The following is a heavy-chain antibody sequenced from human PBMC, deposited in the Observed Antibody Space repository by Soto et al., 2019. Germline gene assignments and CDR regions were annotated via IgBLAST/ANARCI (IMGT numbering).Heavy chain of an antibody. CDR1: GGSISSSSYY. Sequence: PSETLSLTCTVSGGSISSSSYYWGWIRQPPGKGLEWIGSIYYSGSTYYNPSLKSRVTISVDTSKNQFSLKLSSVTAADTAVYYCARRGIVATIMGNWFDPWGQGTLVTVSS. D-gene: IGHD5-12*01. CDR3: ARRGIVATIMGNWFDP. J-gene: IGHJ5*02. V-gene: IGHV4-39*01. CDR2: IYYSGST.